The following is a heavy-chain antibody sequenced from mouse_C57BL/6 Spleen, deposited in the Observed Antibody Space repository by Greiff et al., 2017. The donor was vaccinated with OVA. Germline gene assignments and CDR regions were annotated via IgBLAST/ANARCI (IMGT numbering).Heavy chain of an antibody. Sequence: VQLQQSGAELVRPGASVKLSCTASGFNIKDYYMHWVKQRPEQGLEWIGRIDPEDGDTEYAPKFQGKATMTADTSSNTAYLQLSSLTSEDTAVYYCTHYDYGSRNWYFDVWGTGTTVTVSS. V-gene: IGHV14-1*01. D-gene: IGHD1-1*01. CDR3: THYDYGSRNWYFDV. CDR2: IDPEDGDT. J-gene: IGHJ1*03. CDR1: GFNIKDYY.